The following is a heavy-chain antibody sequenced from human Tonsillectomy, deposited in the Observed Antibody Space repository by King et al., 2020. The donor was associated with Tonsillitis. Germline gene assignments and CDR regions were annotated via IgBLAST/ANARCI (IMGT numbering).Heavy chain of an antibody. CDR2: IHYTGST. D-gene: IGHD2-2*01. Sequence: QLQLQESGPGLVKPSQTLSLTCIVSGGSTNSDSYYWSWIRQHPGKGLEWIGYIHYTGSTYYSPSLKSRMTISVDTSKNQISLNLSSVTAADTAVYYCASATCSSTTCYRPEYFQDWGQGALVTVSS. V-gene: IGHV4-31*03. CDR3: ASATCSSTTCYRPEYFQD. J-gene: IGHJ1*01. CDR1: GGSTNSDSYY.